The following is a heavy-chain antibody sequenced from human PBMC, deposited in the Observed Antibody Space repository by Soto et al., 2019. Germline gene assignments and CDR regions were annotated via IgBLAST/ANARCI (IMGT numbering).Heavy chain of an antibody. CDR2: IIPILGIA. CDR1: GGTFSSYT. D-gene: IGHD3-10*01. CDR3: ATMVRGVRGYYFDY. J-gene: IGHJ4*02. Sequence: QVQLVQSGAEVKKPGSSVKVSCKASGGTFSSYTISWVRQAPGQGLEWMGRIIPILGIANYAQKFQGRVTXXAXKXRSTAYRELSSLRSEYTAVYYCATMVRGVRGYYFDYWGQGTLVTVSS. V-gene: IGHV1-69*02.